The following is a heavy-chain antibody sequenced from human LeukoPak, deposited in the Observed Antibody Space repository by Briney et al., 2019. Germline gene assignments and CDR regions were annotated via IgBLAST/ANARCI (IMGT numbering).Heavy chain of an antibody. CDR2: ISGGTT. CDR3: AKRIFGYSSGWYDY. V-gene: IGHV3-23*01. D-gene: IGHD6-19*01. CDR1: GFTLSSDG. J-gene: IGHJ4*02. Sequence: GGSLRLSCAPSGFTLSSDGMSWVRQAPGKGLEWVSSISGGTTYYADSVKGRFTISRDNSKNIMSLQMNSLRAEDTAVYYCAKRIFGYSSGWYDYWGQGTLVTVSS.